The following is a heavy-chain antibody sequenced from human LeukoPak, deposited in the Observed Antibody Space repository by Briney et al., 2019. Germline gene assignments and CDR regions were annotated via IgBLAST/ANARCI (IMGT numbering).Heavy chain of an antibody. CDR2: MKPNSGNT. D-gene: IGHD3-22*01. Sequence: ASVRVSCKASGYTFTSYDINWVRQAPGQGLEGRGWMKPNSGNTVYAQTFEGRVTLNRDNSKKTAYMELRSLTSEDTAVYYCAKEDDSSGYLTHYWGQGTQVTVSS. CDR1: GYTFTSYD. CDR3: AKEDDSSGYLTHY. V-gene: IGHV1-8*01. J-gene: IGHJ4*02.